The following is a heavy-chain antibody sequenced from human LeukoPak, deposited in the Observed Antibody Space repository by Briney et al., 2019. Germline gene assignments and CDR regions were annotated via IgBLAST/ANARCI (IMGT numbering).Heavy chain of an antibody. D-gene: IGHD6-19*01. CDR3: ARDSSGPAF. Sequence: GGSLRLSCAASGFTFSNNYMSWVRQAPGKGLEWVSVIYSDGGTFYSDSVKGRLTISRDYSRNTLYLQMNSLRVDDTAVYYCARDSSGPAFWGQGILVTVSS. CDR2: IYSDGGT. V-gene: IGHV3-53*01. J-gene: IGHJ4*02. CDR1: GFTFSNNY.